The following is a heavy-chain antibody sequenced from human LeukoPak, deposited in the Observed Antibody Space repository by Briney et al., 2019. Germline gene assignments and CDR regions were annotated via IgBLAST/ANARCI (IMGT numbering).Heavy chain of an antibody. D-gene: IGHD2-2*01. Sequence: ASVKVSCKASGYTFTVYYIHWVRQAPGQGLEWMGWINCNNGGTSYAQKFQGWVTITRDTSISTVYMELSRLKSDDTAVYYCAKVSSTSHDFDYWGQGTLVTVSS. V-gene: IGHV1-2*04. CDR1: GYTFTVYY. CDR3: AKVSSTSHDFDY. CDR2: INCNNGGT. J-gene: IGHJ4*02.